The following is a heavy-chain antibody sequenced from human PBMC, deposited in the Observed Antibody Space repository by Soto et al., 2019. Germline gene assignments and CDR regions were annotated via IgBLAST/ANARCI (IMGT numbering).Heavy chain of an antibody. Sequence: QVQLVQSGAEVKKPGSSVKVSCKASGGTFSSYAISWVRQAPGQGLEWMGGIIPIFGTANYAQKFQGRVTITADKSTSTAYMELSSLRSEDTAVYYCARAEYGDYVWGYYYYGMDVWGQETTVTVSS. J-gene: IGHJ6*02. V-gene: IGHV1-69*06. CDR2: IIPIFGTA. CDR1: GGTFSSYA. D-gene: IGHD4-17*01. CDR3: ARAEYGDYVWGYYYYGMDV.